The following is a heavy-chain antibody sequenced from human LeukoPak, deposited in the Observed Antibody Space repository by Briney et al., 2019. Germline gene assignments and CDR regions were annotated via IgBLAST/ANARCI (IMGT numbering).Heavy chain of an antibody. D-gene: IGHD6-13*01. CDR3: ARDSIAAAGTNHDAFDI. Sequence: PSETLSLTCTVSSGSISRSSYYWGWIRQPPGKGLEWIGNIYYSGSTYYNPSLKSRVTISVDTSKNQFSLKLSSVTAADTAVYYCARDSIAAAGTNHDAFDIWGQGTMVTVSS. CDR2: IYYSGST. J-gene: IGHJ3*02. CDR1: SGSISRSSYY. V-gene: IGHV4-39*07.